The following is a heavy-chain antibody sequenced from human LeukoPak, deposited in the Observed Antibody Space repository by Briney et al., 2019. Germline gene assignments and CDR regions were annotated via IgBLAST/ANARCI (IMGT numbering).Heavy chain of an antibody. CDR1: GFTFNNYR. CDR3: ARDRCSGGICYSFDQ. D-gene: IGHD2-15*01. V-gene: IGHV3-21*01. CDR2: ISSSGTYI. Sequence: PGRSLRLSCAASGFTFNNYRMNWVRQAPGKGLEWVSSISSSGTYIYYADSVKGRFTISRDNAKNSLYLQMNSLRAEDTAVYYCARDRCSGGICYSFDQWGEGSLVSVCS. J-gene: IGHJ4*02.